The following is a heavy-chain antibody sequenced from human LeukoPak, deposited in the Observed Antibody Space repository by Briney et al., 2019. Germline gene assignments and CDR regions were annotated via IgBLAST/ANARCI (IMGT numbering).Heavy chain of an antibody. CDR2: VYSTGDT. CDR1: GVSISSGNFY. D-gene: IGHD2-2*01. V-gene: IGHV4-61*09. Sequence: SETLSLTCTVSGVSISSGNFYWSWIRQSAGKGLEWIGHVYSTGDTKYNPSLKSRVTISADTSKNQISLRLRSVTAADTAMFYCARDGDAVSAAIAGAFDLWGRGTMVTVSS. CDR3: ARDGDAVSAAIAGAFDL. J-gene: IGHJ3*01.